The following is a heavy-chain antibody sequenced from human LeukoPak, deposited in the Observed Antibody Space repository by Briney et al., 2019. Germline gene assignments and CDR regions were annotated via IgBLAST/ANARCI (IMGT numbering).Heavy chain of an antibody. J-gene: IGHJ4*02. CDR2: MTGPADTT. CDR3: AKGAEIDH. V-gene: IGHV3-23*01. CDR1: GFNFNNFA. Sequence: TGGSLRLSCAASGFNFNNFAMSWVRQAPGKGPEWLSAMTGPADTTYYAESVKGRFTISRDYSKSMVYLQMTSPRVEDTAIYYCAKGAEIDHWGQGTLVTVSS.